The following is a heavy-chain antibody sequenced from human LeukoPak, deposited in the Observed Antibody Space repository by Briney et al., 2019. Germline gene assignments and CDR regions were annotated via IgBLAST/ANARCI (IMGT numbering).Heavy chain of an antibody. V-gene: IGHV1-69*13. CDR3: ARTKKGGSDAFDI. D-gene: IGHD2-15*01. J-gene: IGHJ3*02. Sequence: SVKVSCKASGGTFSSYAISWVRQAPGQGLEWMGGIIPIFGTANYAQKFQGRVTITADESTSTAYMELSGLRSEDTAVYYCARTKKGGSDAFDIWGQGTMVTVSS. CDR2: IIPIFGTA. CDR1: GGTFSSYA.